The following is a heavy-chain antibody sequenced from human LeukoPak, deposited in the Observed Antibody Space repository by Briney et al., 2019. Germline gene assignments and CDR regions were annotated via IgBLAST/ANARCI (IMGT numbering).Heavy chain of an antibody. CDR1: GFTFGDYA. CDR3: AKTPGPAMVHEYWFDP. D-gene: IGHD5-18*01. V-gene: IGHV3-9*01. CDR2: IRSDRGSI. J-gene: IGHJ5*02. Sequence: GGSLRLSCAASGFTFGDYAMHWVRQDPGKGPAWSSGIRSDRGSIGYAYSVKGRFTISRDNGSNSLYLQMNSLSCEDTALLYCAKTPGPAMVHEYWFDPSGQGTLVTLSS.